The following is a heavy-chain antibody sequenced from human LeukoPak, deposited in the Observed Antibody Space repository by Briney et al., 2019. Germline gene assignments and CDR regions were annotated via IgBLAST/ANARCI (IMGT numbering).Heavy chain of an antibody. Sequence: SETLSLTCTVSGGSISSYYWSWIRQPPGKGLEWLGYIYYSGSTNYNPSLKSRVTISVDTSKNQFSLKLSSVTAADTAVYYCARAEDKYYFDYWGQGTLVTVSS. CDR2: IYYSGST. J-gene: IGHJ4*02. V-gene: IGHV4-59*01. CDR1: GGSISSYY. CDR3: ARAEDKYYFDY.